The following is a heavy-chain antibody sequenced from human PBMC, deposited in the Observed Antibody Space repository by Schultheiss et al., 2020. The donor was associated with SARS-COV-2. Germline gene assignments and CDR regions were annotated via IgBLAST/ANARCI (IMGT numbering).Heavy chain of an antibody. CDR3: ARLYSSGIKARYGYFDY. V-gene: IGHV4-59*12. CDR1: GGSISSYY. D-gene: IGHD6-19*01. J-gene: IGHJ4*02. CDR2: IYYSGST. Sequence: SQTLSLTCTVSGGSISSYYWSWIRQPPGKGLEWIGYIYYSGSTNYNPSLKSLVTISVDTSKNQFSLKLSSVTAADTAVYYCARLYSSGIKARYGYFDYWGQGTLVTVSS.